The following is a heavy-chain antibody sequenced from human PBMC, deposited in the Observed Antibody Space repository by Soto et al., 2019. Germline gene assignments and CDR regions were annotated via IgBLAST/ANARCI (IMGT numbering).Heavy chain of an antibody. D-gene: IGHD1-26*01. Sequence: QVQLQESGPGLVKPSETLSLTCTVSGGSVSSGSFYWSWIRQPPGKGLEWIGYISYSGSTNYNPFLKRRVTISVDKSKTQFSLKLSSVTAADTAGYYCARGPGGRLDYWGQGTLVTVSS. CDR2: ISYSGST. V-gene: IGHV4-61*01. CDR3: ARGPGGRLDY. J-gene: IGHJ4*02. CDR1: GGSVSSGSFY.